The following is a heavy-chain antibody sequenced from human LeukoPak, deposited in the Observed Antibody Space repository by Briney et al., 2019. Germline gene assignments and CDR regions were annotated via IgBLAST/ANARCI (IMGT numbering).Heavy chain of an antibody. V-gene: IGHV3-23*01. J-gene: IGHJ5*02. D-gene: IGHD2/OR15-2a*01. CDR2: INGRGDNT. CDR1: GVIISSYA. Sequence: PGGSLRLSCAASGVIISSYAMSWVRQAPGKGLEWVSAINGRGDNTYYADFVKGRFTISRDNSKSTVYLQMNSLRTEDTAVYYCAKDRVSPGFNWFDPWVQGTLVTV. CDR3: AKDRVSPGFNWFDP.